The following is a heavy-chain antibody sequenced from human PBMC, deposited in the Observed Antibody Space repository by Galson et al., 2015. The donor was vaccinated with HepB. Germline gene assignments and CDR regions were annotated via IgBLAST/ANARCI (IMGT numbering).Heavy chain of an antibody. D-gene: IGHD1-26*01. CDR2: ISAYNGNT. Sequence: SVKVSCKASGYTFTSYGISWVRQAPGQGLEWMGWISAYNGNTNYAQKLQGRVTMTTDTSTSTAYMELRSLRSDDTAVYYCASTPENSGGYYGFDYWGQGTLVTVSS. CDR1: GYTFTSYG. V-gene: IGHV1-18*01. CDR3: ASTPENSGGYYGFDY. J-gene: IGHJ4*02.